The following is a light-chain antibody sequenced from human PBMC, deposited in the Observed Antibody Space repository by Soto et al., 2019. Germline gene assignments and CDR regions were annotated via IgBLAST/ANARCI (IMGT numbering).Light chain of an antibody. J-gene: IGLJ1*01. CDR2: DVS. V-gene: IGLV2-23*02. CDR3: CSYAGSFRV. Sequence: QSALTQPASVSGSPGQSITISCTGTSSDVGSYNLVSWYQQHPGKAPKLMIYDVSKRPSGVPDRFSGSKSGNTASLTISGLQAEDEADYYCCSYAGSFRVFGTGTKVTVL. CDR1: SSDVGSYNL.